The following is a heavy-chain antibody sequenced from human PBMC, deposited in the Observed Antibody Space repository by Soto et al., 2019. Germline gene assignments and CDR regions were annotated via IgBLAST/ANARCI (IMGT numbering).Heavy chain of an antibody. D-gene: IGHD2-15*01. J-gene: IGHJ4*02. V-gene: IGHV1-69*01. CDR1: GGTLSSYA. CDR3: AKHCSGGSCYPIHFDY. CDR2: IIPIFGTA. Sequence: QVQLVQSGAEVKKPGSSVKVSCKASGGTLSSYAISWVRQAPGQGLEWMGGIIPIFGTANYAQKFQGRVTITADESTSTAYMELSSLRSEDTAVYYCAKHCSGGSCYPIHFDYWGQGTLVTVSS.